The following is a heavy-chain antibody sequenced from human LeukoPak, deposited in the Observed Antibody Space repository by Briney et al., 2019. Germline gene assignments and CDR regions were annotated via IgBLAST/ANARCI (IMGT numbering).Heavy chain of an antibody. D-gene: IGHD3-9*01. V-gene: IGHV1-46*01. Sequence: ASVKVSCKASGYTFTSYYMHWVRQAPGQGLEWMGIIYPSGGSATYAQKFQGRVTITADESTSTAYMELSSLRSEDTAVYYCARADFDWLPTFDYWGQGTLVTVSS. CDR2: IYPSGGSA. CDR1: GYTFTSYY. CDR3: ARADFDWLPTFDY. J-gene: IGHJ4*02.